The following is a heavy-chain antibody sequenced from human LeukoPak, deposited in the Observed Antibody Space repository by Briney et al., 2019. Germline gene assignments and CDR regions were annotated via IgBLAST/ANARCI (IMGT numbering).Heavy chain of an antibody. D-gene: IGHD6-6*01. V-gene: IGHV3-48*01. CDR1: GFTFSSYS. CDR2: ISSTGSTI. J-gene: IGHJ4*02. Sequence: AAGSLRLSCAASGFTFSSYSMNWVRQAPGKGLEWVSYISSTGSTIYYAGSVKGRFTISRDNAKNSLYLQMNSLRAEDTAVYYCARGGYSSSLGLDYWGQGTLVTVSS. CDR3: ARGGYSSSLGLDY.